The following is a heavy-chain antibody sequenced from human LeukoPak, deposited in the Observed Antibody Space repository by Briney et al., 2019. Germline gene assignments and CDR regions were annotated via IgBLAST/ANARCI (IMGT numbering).Heavy chain of an antibody. Sequence: SHTLSLTCALSLDILSSNRAAWDWVRQSPSRGLEWLGRTYYRSKWYNHYAVSVKSRITVNPDTSKNHFSLQLYSVKPEDTAVYCCARTADGILDYWGQGTLVTVSS. D-gene: IGHD5-24*01. J-gene: IGHJ4*02. CDR1: LDILSSNRAA. CDR3: ARTADGILDY. V-gene: IGHV6-1*01. CDR2: TYYRSKWYN.